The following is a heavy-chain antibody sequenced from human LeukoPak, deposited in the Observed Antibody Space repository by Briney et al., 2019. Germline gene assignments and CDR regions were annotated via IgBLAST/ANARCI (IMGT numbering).Heavy chain of an antibody. CDR1: GYTFTGYY. Sequence: ASVKVSCKASGYTFTGYYMHWVRQAPGQGLEWMGWINPNSGGTNYAQKFQGRVTMTEDTSTDTAYMELSSLRSEDTAVYYCATGWAGYAFDIWGQGTMVTVSS. J-gene: IGHJ3*02. V-gene: IGHV1-2*02. D-gene: IGHD3-9*01. CDR2: INPNSGGT. CDR3: ATGWAGYAFDI.